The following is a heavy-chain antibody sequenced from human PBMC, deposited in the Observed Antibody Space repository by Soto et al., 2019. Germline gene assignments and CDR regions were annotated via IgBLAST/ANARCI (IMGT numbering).Heavy chain of an antibody. CDR3: ARAGGYEVQGSNWFDP. CDR2: IDTSGNT. Sequence: SETLSLTCTVSVDSITTYYWSWIRQPAGKGLEWIGRIDTSGNTNYNPSLKSRVTMSVDTFKNQSSLRLTSVTAADTAVYYCARAGGYEVQGSNWFDPWGQGTLVTVSS. D-gene: IGHD5-12*01. J-gene: IGHJ5*02. V-gene: IGHV4-4*07. CDR1: VDSITTYY.